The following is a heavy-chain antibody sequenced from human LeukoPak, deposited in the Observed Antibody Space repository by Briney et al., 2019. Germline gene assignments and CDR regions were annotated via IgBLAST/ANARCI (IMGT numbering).Heavy chain of an antibody. D-gene: IGHD5-18*01. V-gene: IGHV4-34*01. Sequence: PSETLSLTCAVYGGSFSGYYWSWIRQPPGKGLEWIGEINHSGSTNYNPSLKSRVTISVDTSKNQFSLKLSSVTAADTAVYYCARHGTAMVRRRIFDYWGQGTLVTVSS. CDR1: GGSFSGYY. CDR3: ARHGTAMVRRRIFDY. J-gene: IGHJ4*02. CDR2: INHSGST.